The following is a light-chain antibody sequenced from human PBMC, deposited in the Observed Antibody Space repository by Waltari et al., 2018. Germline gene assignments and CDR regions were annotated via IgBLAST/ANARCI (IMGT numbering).Light chain of an antibody. J-gene: IGKJ4*01. CDR1: QSISKW. V-gene: IGKV1-5*03. Sequence: DIQMTQPPSTPSSSVGGRAIITCRASQSISKWLAWYQQKPGQAPNLLIYKASTLESGVPSRFSGSGSGTDFSLTISSLQPDDFATYYCQQYNSYSILTFGGGTKIEIK. CDR2: KAS. CDR3: QQYNSYSILT.